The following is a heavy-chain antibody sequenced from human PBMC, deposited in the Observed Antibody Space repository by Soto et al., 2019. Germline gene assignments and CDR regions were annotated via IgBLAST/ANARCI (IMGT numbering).Heavy chain of an antibody. Sequence: QVQLQESGPGLVKPSQTLSLTCTVSGGSISSGDYYWSWIRQPPGKGLEWIGYIYYSGSTYYNPSLKSRVTLSVDTSKNQFSLKLISVTAAVTAVYYCARDTAMVHYFDYWGQGTLVTVSS. J-gene: IGHJ4*02. D-gene: IGHD5-18*01. V-gene: IGHV4-30-4*01. CDR3: ARDTAMVHYFDY. CDR1: GGSISSGDYY. CDR2: IYYSGST.